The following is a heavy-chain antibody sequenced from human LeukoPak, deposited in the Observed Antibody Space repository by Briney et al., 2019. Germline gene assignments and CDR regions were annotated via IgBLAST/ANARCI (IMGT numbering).Heavy chain of an antibody. Sequence: ASVKVSCKASGGTFSSYAISWVRQAPGQGLEWMGRIIPIFGTANYAQKFQGRVTITTDESTSTAYMGLSSLRSEDTAVYYCAVYSSGWYGENYYFDYWGQGTLVTVSS. D-gene: IGHD6-19*01. CDR1: GGTFSSYA. J-gene: IGHJ4*02. CDR3: AVYSSGWYGENYYFDY. CDR2: IIPIFGTA. V-gene: IGHV1-69*05.